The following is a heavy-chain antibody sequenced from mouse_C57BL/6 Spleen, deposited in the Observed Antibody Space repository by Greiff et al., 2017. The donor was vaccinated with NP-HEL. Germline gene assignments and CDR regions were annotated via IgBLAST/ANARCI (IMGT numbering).Heavy chain of an antibody. CDR3: AIEYYGSSYFDY. D-gene: IGHD1-1*01. CDR1: GYTFTSYW. J-gene: IGHJ2*01. Sequence: QVQLKQPGAELVKPGASVKVSCKASGYTFTSYWMHWVKQRPGQGLEWIGRIHPSDSDTNYNQKFKGKATLTVDKSSSTAYMQLSSLTSEDSAVYYCAIEYYGSSYFDYWGQGTTLTVSS. V-gene: IGHV1-74*01. CDR2: IHPSDSDT.